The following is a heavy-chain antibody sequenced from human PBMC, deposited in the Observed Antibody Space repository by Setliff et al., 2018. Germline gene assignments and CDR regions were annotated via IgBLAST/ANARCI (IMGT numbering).Heavy chain of an antibody. J-gene: IGHJ6*03. V-gene: IGHV4-38-2*02. D-gene: IGHD6-13*01. CDR2: IYHSGST. Sequence: SETLSLTCTVSGYSISSGYYWGWIRQPPGKGLEWIGSIYHSGSTYHNPSLKSRVTISVDTSKNQFSLKLSSVTAADTAVYYCARVTPSSSSWGYYYYYMDVWGKGTTVTVSS. CDR3: ARVTPSSSSWGYYYYYMDV. CDR1: GYSISSGYY.